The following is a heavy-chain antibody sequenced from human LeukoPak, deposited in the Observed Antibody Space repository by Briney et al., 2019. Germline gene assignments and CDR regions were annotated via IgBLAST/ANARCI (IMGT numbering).Heavy chain of an antibody. CDR2: IRHDGSYQ. Sequence: PGGSLRLSCAASRFTFSSYGMHWVRQTPGKGLEWVAFIRHDGSYQQYADSVKGRFTVSRDNSKDTVYLQTNSLRTEDTAVYYCAKNRDSSDYPRDFDYWGQGTLVTVPS. CDR3: AKNRDSSDYPRDFDY. D-gene: IGHD6-19*01. J-gene: IGHJ4*02. V-gene: IGHV3-30*02. CDR1: RFTFSSYG.